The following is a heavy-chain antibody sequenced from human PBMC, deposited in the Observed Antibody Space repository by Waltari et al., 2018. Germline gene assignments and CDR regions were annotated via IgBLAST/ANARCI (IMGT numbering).Heavy chain of an antibody. CDR3: ARDLYLLFEPGNPSSSWYGRWFDP. J-gene: IGHJ5*02. CDR1: GGSISSSSYY. D-gene: IGHD6-13*01. V-gene: IGHV4-39*02. Sequence: QLQLQESGPGLVKPSETLSLTCTVSGGSISSSSYYWGWIRQPPGKGLERIGSIYYSGSTYYNPALKSRVTISVDTSKNQFSLKLSSVTAADTAVYYCARDLYLLFEPGNPSSSWYGRWFDPWGQGTLVTVSS. CDR2: IYYSGST.